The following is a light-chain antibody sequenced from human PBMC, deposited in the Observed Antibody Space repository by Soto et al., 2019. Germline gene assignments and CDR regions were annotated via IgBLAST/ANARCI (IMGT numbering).Light chain of an antibody. Sequence: DIVLTQNPLSSPVTLGQPASISCRSSQSLVHSDGNTYLSWLHQRPGQPPRLLIYKVSNRFSGGTDRFSGSGAGTDFTLKIIRVEAEEVGVYYCMQATQYRPYTFGQGTKLEIK. V-gene: IGKV2-24*01. CDR1: QSLVHSDGNTY. J-gene: IGKJ2*01. CDR2: KVS. CDR3: MQATQYRPYT.